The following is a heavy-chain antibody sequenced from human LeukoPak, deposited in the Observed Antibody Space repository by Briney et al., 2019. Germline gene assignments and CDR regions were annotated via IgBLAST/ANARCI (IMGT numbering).Heavy chain of an antibody. CDR1: GFTVSSNY. J-gene: IGHJ4*02. CDR2: IYSGGST. V-gene: IGHV3-53*01. CDR3: ARLDMDYYDSSGYGLDY. D-gene: IGHD3-22*01. Sequence: GGSLRLSCAASGFTVSSNYMSWVRQAPGKGLEWVSVIYSGGSTYYADSVKGRFTISRDNSKNTLYLQMNSLRAEDTAVYYCARLDMDYYDSSGYGLDYWGQGTLVTVSS.